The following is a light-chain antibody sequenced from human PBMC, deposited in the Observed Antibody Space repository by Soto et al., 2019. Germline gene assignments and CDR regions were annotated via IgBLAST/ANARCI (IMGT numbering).Light chain of an antibody. V-gene: IGKV3-15*01. CDR1: QSVSSN. J-gene: IGKJ1*01. Sequence: EIVMTQSPATLSVSPGERATLSCRASQSVSSNLAWYQHKPGQAXRLLIYGASTRATGIPARFSGIESGTEFTLTIRSLQSEDFAVYYGQQYKNWPRWTFGQGTKVDIK. CDR3: QQYKNWPRWT. CDR2: GAS.